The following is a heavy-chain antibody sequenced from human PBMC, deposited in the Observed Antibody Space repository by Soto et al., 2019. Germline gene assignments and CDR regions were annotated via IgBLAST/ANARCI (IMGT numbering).Heavy chain of an antibody. J-gene: IGHJ4*02. CDR1: GYTFTSYA. CDR3: ASEVPFYYGSGSVDY. CDR2: INAGNGNT. V-gene: IGHV1-3*01. Sequence: QVQLVQSGAEVKKPGASVEVSCKASGYTFTSYAMHWVRQAPGQRLEWMGWINAGNGNTKYSQKFQGRVTITRDTSASTAYMELSSLRSEDTAVYYCASEVPFYYGSGSVDYWGQGTLVTVSS. D-gene: IGHD3-10*01.